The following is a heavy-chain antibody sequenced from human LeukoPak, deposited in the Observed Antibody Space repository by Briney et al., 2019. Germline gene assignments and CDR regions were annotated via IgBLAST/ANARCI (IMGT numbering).Heavy chain of an antibody. CDR3: ANHRTPDRYHWNYFDY. CDR1: GFTFRNSA. CDR2: IGGHVHSA. Sequence: GGSLPVSCAASGFTFRNSAMSWVRQAPGTGLEWVSSIGGHVHSAYYAASVTPRFAMSRDDSKNTLYLQMNSLRAGDTAIYYCANHRTPDRYHWNYFDYWGQGRLASVSS. V-gene: IGHV3-23*01. J-gene: IGHJ4*02. D-gene: IGHD1-20*01.